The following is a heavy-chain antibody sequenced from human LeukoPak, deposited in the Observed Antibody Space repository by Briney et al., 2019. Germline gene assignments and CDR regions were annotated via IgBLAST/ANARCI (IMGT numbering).Heavy chain of an antibody. J-gene: IGHJ4*02. V-gene: IGHV3-48*03. Sequence: GGSLLLSCAASGFTFSSFEMAWVRQAPGKGLEWVSYVSDSGTTIKGADSVKGRFTISRDNAENSVYLQMNSLRAEDTAVYYCAGGPQYGGSFAYWGQGTLVTVSS. CDR3: AGGPQYGGSFAY. CDR2: VSDSGTTI. CDR1: GFTFSSFE. D-gene: IGHD1-26*01.